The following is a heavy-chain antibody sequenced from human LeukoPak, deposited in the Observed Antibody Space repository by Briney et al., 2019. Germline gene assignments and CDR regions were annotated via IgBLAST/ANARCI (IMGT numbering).Heavy chain of an antibody. V-gene: IGHV3-48*01. J-gene: IGHJ4*02. CDR2: ISSSSSTV. CDR3: ARGEDAIAGVPGPNY. D-gene: IGHD1-26*01. CDR1: GFIFSDYS. Sequence: GGSLRLSCAASGFIFSDYSMNWVRQAPGKGLEWVSFISSSSSTVYYADSVKGRFTISRDYANNSLFLQMNGLTAEDTAVYYCARGEDAIAGVPGPNYWGQGTLVSVSS.